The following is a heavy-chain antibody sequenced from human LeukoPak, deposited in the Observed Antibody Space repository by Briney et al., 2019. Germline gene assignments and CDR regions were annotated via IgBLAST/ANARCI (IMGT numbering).Heavy chain of an antibody. J-gene: IGHJ4*02. CDR1: GFTFSSYAM. V-gene: IGHV4-4*02. Sequence: GSLRLSCAASGFTFSSYAMSWVRQPPGKGLEWIGEIYHSGSTNYNPSLKSRVTISVDKSKNQFSLKLSSVTAADTAVYYCARGDMYFDYWGQGTLVTVSS. CDR2: IYHSGST. CDR3: ARGDMYFDY.